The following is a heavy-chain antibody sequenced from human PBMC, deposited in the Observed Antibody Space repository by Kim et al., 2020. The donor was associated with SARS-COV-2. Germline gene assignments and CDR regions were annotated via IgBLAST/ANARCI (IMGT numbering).Heavy chain of an antibody. V-gene: IGHV5-51*01. Sequence: GESLKISCKGSGYSFTSYWIGWVRQMPGKGLEWMGIIYPGDSDTRYSPSFQGQVTISADKSISTAYLQWSSLKASDTAMYYCARHSFLRSQRTNYYYYYGMDVWGQGTTVTVSS. J-gene: IGHJ6*02. CDR1: GYSFTSYW. CDR3: ARHSFLRSQRTNYYYYYGMDV. D-gene: IGHD6-19*01. CDR2: IYPGDSDT.